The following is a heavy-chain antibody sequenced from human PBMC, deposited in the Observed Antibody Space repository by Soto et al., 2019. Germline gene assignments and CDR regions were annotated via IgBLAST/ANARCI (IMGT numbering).Heavy chain of an antibody. CDR1: GGSFSGYY. CDR2: INHSGST. CDR3: AREEGSTGGSIWFDY. J-gene: IGHJ4*02. D-gene: IGHD3-10*01. Sequence: PSETLSLTCAVYGGSFSGYYWSWIRQPPGKGLEWIGEINHSGSTNYNPSLKSRVTISVDTSKNQFSLKLSSVTAADTAVYYCAREEGSTGGSIWFDYWGQGTLVTVSS. V-gene: IGHV4-34*01.